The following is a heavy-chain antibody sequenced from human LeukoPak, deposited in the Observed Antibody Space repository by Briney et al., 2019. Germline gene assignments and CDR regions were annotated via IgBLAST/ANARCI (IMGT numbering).Heavy chain of an antibody. CDR2: IKQDGSEK. Sequence: GGSLRLSCATSGFTFSSYWMSWVRQAPGKGLEWVANIKQDGSEKYYEDSVKGRFTISRDNAKNSLYLQMNSLRAEDTAVYYCARLDLKYYYDSSGYDYWGQGTLVTVSS. V-gene: IGHV3-7*01. J-gene: IGHJ4*02. CDR3: ARLDLKYYYDSSGYDY. D-gene: IGHD3-22*01. CDR1: GFTFSSYW.